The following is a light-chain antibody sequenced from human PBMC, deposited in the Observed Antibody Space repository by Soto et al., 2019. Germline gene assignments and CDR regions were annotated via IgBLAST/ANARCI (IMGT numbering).Light chain of an antibody. V-gene: IGLV1-44*01. J-gene: IGLJ3*02. CDR2: STT. Sequence: QLVLTQPPSASGTPGQRVTISCSGASSNIGSNTVNWYQQLPGTAPKLLIYSTTLRPSGVPDRFSGSKSGTSASLAISGLQSEDEADYYCAAWDDSLNGPVFGGGTKLTVL. CDR1: SSNIGSNT. CDR3: AAWDDSLNGPV.